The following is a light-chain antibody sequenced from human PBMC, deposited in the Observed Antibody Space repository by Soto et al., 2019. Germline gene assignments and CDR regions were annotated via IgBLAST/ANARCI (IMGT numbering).Light chain of an antibody. Sequence: QSALPQPASMSGSPGQSITLSCTGTSSDVGGYNYVSWYQQHPGKAPKLMIYDVSNRPSGVSNRFSGSKSGNTASLTISGLQAEDEADYYCSSYTSSSTRGVFGGGTKLTVL. CDR1: SSDVGGYNY. V-gene: IGLV2-14*01. CDR2: DVS. CDR3: SSYTSSSTRGV. J-gene: IGLJ2*01.